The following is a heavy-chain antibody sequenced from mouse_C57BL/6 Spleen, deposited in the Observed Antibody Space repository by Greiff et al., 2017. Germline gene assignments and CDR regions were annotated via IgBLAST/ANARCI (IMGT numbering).Heavy chain of an antibody. J-gene: IGHJ3*01. CDR1: GYSFTGYY. CDR3: ARSNYGFAY. Sequence: VQLKQSGPELVKPGASVKISCKASGYSFTGYYMNWVKQSPEKSLEWIGEINPSTGGTTYNQKFKAKATLTVDKSSSTAYMQLKSLTSEDSAVXYCARSNYGFAYWGQGTLVTVSA. D-gene: IGHD2-5*01. CDR2: INPSTGGT. V-gene: IGHV1-42*01.